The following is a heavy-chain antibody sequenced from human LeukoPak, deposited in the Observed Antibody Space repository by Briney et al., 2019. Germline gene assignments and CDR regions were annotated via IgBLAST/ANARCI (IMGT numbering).Heavy chain of an antibody. D-gene: IGHD3-22*01. J-gene: IGHJ4*02. Sequence: GGSLRLSCAASGFTFSSYGMHWVRQAPGKGLEWVSYISSSGSTIYYADSVKGRFTISRDNSKNSLYLQMNSLRTEDTALYYCAKDLLVISAPGFDYWGQGTLVTVSS. CDR3: AKDLLVISAPGFDY. V-gene: IGHV3-48*04. CDR2: ISSSGSTI. CDR1: GFTFSSYG.